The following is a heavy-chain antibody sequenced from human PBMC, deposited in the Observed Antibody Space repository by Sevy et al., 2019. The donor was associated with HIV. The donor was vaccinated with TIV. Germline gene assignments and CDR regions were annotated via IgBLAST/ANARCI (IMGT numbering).Heavy chain of an antibody. V-gene: IGHV3-48*01. CDR3: ARALAGGYFQY. D-gene: IGHD3-10*01. J-gene: IGHJ1*01. Sequence: GGSLRLSCAASGFTFSSYGMHWVRQAPGKGLEWVSYINSGSSTIYYADSVKGRFTISRDNAKNSLYLQMNSLRAEDTAVYYCARALAGGYFQYWGQGTLVTVSS. CDR2: INSGSSTI. CDR1: GFTFSSYG.